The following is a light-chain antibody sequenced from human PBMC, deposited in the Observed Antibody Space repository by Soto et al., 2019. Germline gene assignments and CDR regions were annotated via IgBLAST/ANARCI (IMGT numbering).Light chain of an antibody. Sequence: SYELTQPPSVSVAPGKTARITCGGNNIGSKSVHWYQQKPGQAPVLVIYYDSDRPSGIPERFSGSNSGNTATLTISRVEAGDEADYCCQVWDSSSDHRVFGGGTKLTVL. CDR1: NIGSKS. CDR3: QVWDSSSDHRV. V-gene: IGLV3-21*04. J-gene: IGLJ3*02. CDR2: YDS.